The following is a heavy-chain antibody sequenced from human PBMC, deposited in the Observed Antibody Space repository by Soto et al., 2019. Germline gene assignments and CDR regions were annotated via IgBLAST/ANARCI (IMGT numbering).Heavy chain of an antibody. CDR1: GGSIISYY. Sequence: SETLSLTCSVSGGSIISYYWSWIRQPPGKGLEWIGYIYYSGSTNYNPSLKSRVTISVDTSKNQFSLKLSSVTAADTAVYYCARVGFDSSGPNGMDVWGQGTTVTVSS. V-gene: IGHV4-59*01. CDR3: ARVGFDSSGPNGMDV. J-gene: IGHJ6*02. CDR2: IYYSGST. D-gene: IGHD3-22*01.